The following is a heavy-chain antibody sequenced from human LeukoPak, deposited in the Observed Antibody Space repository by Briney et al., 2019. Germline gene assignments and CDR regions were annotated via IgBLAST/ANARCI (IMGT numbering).Heavy chain of an antibody. V-gene: IGHV3-48*01. Sequence: GGSLRLSCAASGFTFSSYSMNWVRLAPGKGLEWVSYISSSSSTIYYADSVKGRFTISRDNAKNSLYLQMNSLRAEDTAVYYCASPTIAARSDWFDPWGQGTLVTVSS. CDR1: GFTFSSYS. D-gene: IGHD6-6*01. CDR2: ISSSSSTI. CDR3: ASPTIAARSDWFDP. J-gene: IGHJ5*02.